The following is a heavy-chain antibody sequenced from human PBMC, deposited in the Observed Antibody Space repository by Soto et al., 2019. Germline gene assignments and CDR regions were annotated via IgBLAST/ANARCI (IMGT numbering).Heavy chain of an antibody. V-gene: IGHV4-39*01. D-gene: IGHD3-10*02. Sequence: ETLSLTCSLSGGSINSSDHFWGWIRQTPAKGLEWIGSVYYTETTYYNPSLKSPVTISVETSRNTFSLKVNSVTAADTGIYYCARQRVLSTNMFITSFDPWGQGTQVTVSS. CDR1: GGSINSSDHF. CDR3: ARQRVLSTNMFITSFDP. J-gene: IGHJ5*02. CDR2: VYYTETT.